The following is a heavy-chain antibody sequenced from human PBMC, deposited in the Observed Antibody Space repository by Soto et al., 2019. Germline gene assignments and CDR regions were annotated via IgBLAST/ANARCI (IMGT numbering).Heavy chain of an antibody. Sequence: SVKVSCKASGGTFSSYAISWVRQAPGQGLEWMGGIIPIFGTANYAQKFQGRVTITADESTSTAYMELSSLRSEDTAVYYCGRVGTVYLYYYYGMDVWGQGTTVTVSS. V-gene: IGHV1-69*13. J-gene: IGHJ6*02. CDR1: GGTFSSYA. D-gene: IGHD1-1*01. CDR2: IIPIFGTA. CDR3: GRVGTVYLYYYYGMDV.